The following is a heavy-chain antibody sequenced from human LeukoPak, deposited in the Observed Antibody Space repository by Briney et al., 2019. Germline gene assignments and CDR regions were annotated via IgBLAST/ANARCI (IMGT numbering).Heavy chain of an antibody. CDR3: ARDRHEAYYYYGMDV. J-gene: IGHJ6*02. Sequence: PGRSLRLSCAASGFTFSSYGMLWVRQAPGKGLEWVAVIWYDGSNKYYADSVKGRFTISRDNSKNTLYLQMNSLRAEDTAVYYCARDRHEAYYYYGMDVWGQGTTVTVSS. V-gene: IGHV3-33*01. CDR2: IWYDGSNK. D-gene: IGHD6-6*01. CDR1: GFTFSSYG.